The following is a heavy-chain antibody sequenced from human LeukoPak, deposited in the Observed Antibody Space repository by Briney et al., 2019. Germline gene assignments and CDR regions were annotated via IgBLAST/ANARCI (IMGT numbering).Heavy chain of an antibody. CDR3: GRQAPMVRGVIIDY. CDR2: IYYSGST. CDR1: GGSMSSYY. J-gene: IGHJ4*02. D-gene: IGHD3-10*01. Sequence: SETLSLTCTVSGGSMSSYYWSWIRQPPGKGLEWIGYIYYSGSTNYSPSLKSRVTISVDTSKNQFSLKLSSVTAADTAVYYCGRQAPMVRGVIIDYWGQGTLVTVSS. V-gene: IGHV4-59*08.